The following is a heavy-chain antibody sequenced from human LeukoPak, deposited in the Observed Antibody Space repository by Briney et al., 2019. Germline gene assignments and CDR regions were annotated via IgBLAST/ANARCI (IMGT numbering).Heavy chain of an antibody. J-gene: IGHJ5*02. CDR1: SGSLREDY. D-gene: IGHD1-26*01. Sequence: PSETLSLTCNVSSGSLREDYWSWIRQSPGKGLEWIAEINHSGSTNYNPSLKSRVTISADTSKNQFSLRLSSVTAADTAVYYCARDMKGVGATKGNWFDPWGQGTLVTVSS. CDR2: INHSGST. V-gene: IGHV4-34*01. CDR3: ARDMKGVGATKGNWFDP.